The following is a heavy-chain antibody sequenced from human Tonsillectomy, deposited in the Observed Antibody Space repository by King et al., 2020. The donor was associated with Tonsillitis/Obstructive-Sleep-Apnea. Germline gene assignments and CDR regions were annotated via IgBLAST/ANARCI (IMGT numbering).Heavy chain of an antibody. J-gene: IGHJ4*02. CDR1: GFTFSDYS. D-gene: IGHD2-2*01. CDR2: IWYDGSNK. CDR3: ARDQALGYCSSTSCSQIDY. Sequence: VQLVESGGGVVQPGRSLRLSCAASGFTFSDYSMYWVRQAPGKGLEWVAVIWYDGSNKYSADSVKGRFTISRDNSKNTLYLQMNNLRADDTAFYYCARDQALGYCSSTSCSQIDYWGQGTLVTVSS. V-gene: IGHV3-33*01.